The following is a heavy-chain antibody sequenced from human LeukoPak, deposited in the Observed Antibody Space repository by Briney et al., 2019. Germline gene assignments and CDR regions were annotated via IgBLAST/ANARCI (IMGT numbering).Heavy chain of an antibody. CDR1: GYTFTGYY. J-gene: IGHJ6*04. D-gene: IGHD2-15*01. CDR3: ATADCSGGSCPIDV. V-gene: IGHV1-2*04. Sequence: ASVNVSCKASGYTFTGYYMHWVRQAPGQGLEWMGWINPNSGGTNYAQKFQGWVTMTRDTSISTAYMELSRLRSDDTAVYYCATADCSGGSCPIDVWGKGTTVTVSS. CDR2: INPNSGGT.